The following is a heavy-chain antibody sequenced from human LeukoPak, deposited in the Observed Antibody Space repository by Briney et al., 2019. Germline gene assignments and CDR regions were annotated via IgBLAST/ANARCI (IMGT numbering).Heavy chain of an antibody. D-gene: IGHD4-17*01. Sequence: ASVKVSCKASGYTFTSYGINWVRQPPGKGLEWMGWISAYNCNKNYAQKLQGRVTMTTDTSTSTAYMELRSLRADDTAVYYCARGQRYGDRLYYFDYWGQGTLVTVSS. J-gene: IGHJ4*02. CDR2: ISAYNCNK. CDR1: GYTFTSYG. V-gene: IGHV1-18*01. CDR3: ARGQRYGDRLYYFDY.